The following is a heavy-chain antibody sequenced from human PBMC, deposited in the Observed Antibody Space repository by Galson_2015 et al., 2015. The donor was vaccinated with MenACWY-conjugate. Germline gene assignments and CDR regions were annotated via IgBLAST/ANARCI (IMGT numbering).Heavy chain of an antibody. J-gene: IGHJ4*02. V-gene: IGHV5-51*03. Sequence: QSGAEVKKPGESLKISCKTSGYSFTSHWIVWVRQLPGKGLELLGTMYPGDSDSRYSPPFQGQVTMSADQSINTAYLQWASLKSSDSAIYYCARRSARSHFDHWGQGTLVTVSS. CDR3: ARRSARSHFDH. D-gene: IGHD6-6*01. CDR1: GYSFTSHW. CDR2: MYPGDSDS.